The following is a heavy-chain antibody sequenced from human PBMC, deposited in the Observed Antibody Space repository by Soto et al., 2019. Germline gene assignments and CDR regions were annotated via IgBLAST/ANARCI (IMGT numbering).Heavy chain of an antibody. CDR3: ARGRIYYYGMDV. V-gene: IGHV3-33*01. J-gene: IGHJ6*02. CDR2: IWYDGSNK. CDR1: GFTFSSYG. Sequence: GGSLRLSCAASGFTFSSYGMHWVRQAPGKGLEWVAVIWYDGSNKYYADSVKGRFTISRDNSKNTLYLQMNSLRAEDTAVYYCARGRIYYYGMDVWGQGTTVTVSS.